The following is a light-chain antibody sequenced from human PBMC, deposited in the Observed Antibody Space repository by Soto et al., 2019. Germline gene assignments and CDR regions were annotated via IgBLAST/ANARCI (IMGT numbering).Light chain of an antibody. V-gene: IGLV2-14*01. CDR3: GSYTTSSNYV. CDR2: DVS. Sequence: QSALTQPASVSGSPGQSITISCTGNSSDIDAYNYVSWYQQHPGKAPKLMIYDVSNRPSGISNRFSGSKSGNTASLTISGLQAEDEADYYCGSYTTSSNYVFGPGSKVTVL. CDR1: SSDIDAYNY. J-gene: IGLJ1*01.